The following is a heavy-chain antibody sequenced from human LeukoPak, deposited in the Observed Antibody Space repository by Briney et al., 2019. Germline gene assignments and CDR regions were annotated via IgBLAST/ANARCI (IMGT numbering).Heavy chain of an antibody. CDR2: IHYTGDT. CDR3: ARGGEYYGSGSYYNPPDY. CDR1: GDSISSYY. V-gene: IGHV4-59*12. Sequence: SETLSLTCTVSGDSISSYYWSWIRQPPGRGLEWIAYIHYTGDTNYNPSLKSRVTISVDTSKKQFSLKLSSVTAADTAVYYCARGGEYYGSGSYYNPPDYWGQGTLVTVSS. D-gene: IGHD3-10*01. J-gene: IGHJ4*02.